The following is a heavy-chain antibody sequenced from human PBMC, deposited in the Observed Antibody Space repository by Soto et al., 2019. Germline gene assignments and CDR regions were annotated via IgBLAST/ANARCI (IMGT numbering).Heavy chain of an antibody. CDR1: GYTFTGYY. V-gene: IGHV1-2*04. J-gene: IGHJ3*02. CDR2: ISPNSGGT. D-gene: IGHD3-16*01. Sequence: ASVKVSCKASGYTFTGYYMHWLRQAPGQELEWMGWISPNSGGTNYAQKFQGWVTMTRDTSISTAYMELSRLRSDDTAVYYCARAEGLSHAFDIWGQGTMVTVSS. CDR3: ARAEGLSHAFDI.